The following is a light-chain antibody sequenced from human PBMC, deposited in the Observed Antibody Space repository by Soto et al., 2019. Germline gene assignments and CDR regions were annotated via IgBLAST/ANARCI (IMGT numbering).Light chain of an antibody. CDR2: GAS. V-gene: IGKV3-15*01. J-gene: IGKJ1*01. CDR3: LQYNNLPQWT. CDR1: QSVSRN. Sequence: EVVMTQSPATLSLSPGERATLSCRASQSVSRNLAWYQQKPGQAPRLLMYGASTRAADVPARFSGSGSGTEFTLDISSLQSEDFAVYYCLQYNNLPQWTLAQGTKVDIK.